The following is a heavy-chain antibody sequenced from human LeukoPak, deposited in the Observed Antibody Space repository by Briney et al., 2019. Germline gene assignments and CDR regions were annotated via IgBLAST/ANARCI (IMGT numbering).Heavy chain of an antibody. V-gene: IGHV3-21*01. CDR2: ISSSSSYI. CDR3: ARVLEAEIFSVPRWYGMDV. Sequence: PGGSLRLSCAASGFTFSSYSMNWVRQAPGKGLEWVSSISSSSSYIYYADSVKGRFTISRDNAKNSLYLQMNSLRAEDTAVYYCARVLEAEIFSVPRWYGMDVWGQGTTVTVSS. CDR1: GFTFSSYS. J-gene: IGHJ6*02. D-gene: IGHD3-3*01.